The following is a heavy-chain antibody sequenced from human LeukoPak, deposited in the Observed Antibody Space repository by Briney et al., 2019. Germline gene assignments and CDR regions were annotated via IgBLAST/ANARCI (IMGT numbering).Heavy chain of an antibody. CDR1: GVSISSGDYY. V-gene: IGHV4-30-4*01. CDR3: ARVVPAATYYFDY. Sequence: SETLSLTCTVSGVSISSGDYYWSWIRQPPGKGLEWIGYIYYSGSTYYNPSLKSRVTISVDTSKNQFSLKLSSVTAADTAVYYCARVVPAATYYFDYWGQGTLVTVSS. J-gene: IGHJ4*02. D-gene: IGHD2-2*01. CDR2: IYYSGST.